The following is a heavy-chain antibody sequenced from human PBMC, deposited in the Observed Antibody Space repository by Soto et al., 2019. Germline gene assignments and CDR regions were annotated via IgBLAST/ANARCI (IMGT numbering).Heavy chain of an antibody. J-gene: IGHJ4*02. CDR1: GFTFSLVG. CDR2: ISTESTSI. D-gene: IGHD3-3*02. V-gene: IGHV3-21*01. CDR3: ARVGQRISIDY. Sequence: GGSLRLSCAASGFTFSLVGMNWVRQAPGKGLEWVASISTESTSIHYASSLKGRFIISRDNAKNSLYLQMNNLRAEDTAIYYCARVGQRISIDYWGQGALVTVSS.